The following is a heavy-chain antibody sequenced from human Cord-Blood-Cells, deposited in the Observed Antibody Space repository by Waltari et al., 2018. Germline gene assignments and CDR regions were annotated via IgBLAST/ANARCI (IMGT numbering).Heavy chain of an antibody. V-gene: IGHV4-59*01. CDR2: T. J-gene: IGHJ3*02. D-gene: IGHD7-27*01. Sequence: TNYNPSLKSRVTISVDTSKNQFSLKRSSVTAADTALYYCARDFTTITGDRLDAFDIWGQGTMVTVSS. CDR3: ARDFTTITGDRLDAFDI.